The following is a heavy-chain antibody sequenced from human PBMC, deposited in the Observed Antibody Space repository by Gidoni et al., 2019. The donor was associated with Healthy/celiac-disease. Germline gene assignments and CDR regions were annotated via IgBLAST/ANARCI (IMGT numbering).Heavy chain of an antibody. CDR2: IYHSGST. Sequence: QLQLQESGSGLVKPSQTRSLTCAVSGGSISSGGYSWSWIRQPPGKGLEWIGYIYHSGSTYYNPSLKSRVTISVDRSKNQFSLKLSSVTAADTAVYYCARGRDYGDYAPRYWGQGTLVTVSS. J-gene: IGHJ4*02. D-gene: IGHD4-17*01. CDR3: ARGRDYGDYAPRY. CDR1: GGSISSGGYS. V-gene: IGHV4-30-2*01.